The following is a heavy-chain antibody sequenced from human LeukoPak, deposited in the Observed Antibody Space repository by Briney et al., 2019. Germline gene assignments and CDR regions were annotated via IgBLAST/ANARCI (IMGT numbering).Heavy chain of an antibody. V-gene: IGHV4-4*08. CDR3: ARQPANTAAFDV. Sequence: SETLSLTCTVSRGSFNAFYWSWIRQPPGKGLEWIAYVRANGENNYNPSLKSRVAISLDTANSQISLRLNFVTAADTAIYYCARQPANTAAFDVWGQGTMVTVSS. CDR2: VRANGEN. D-gene: IGHD5-18*01. J-gene: IGHJ3*01. CDR1: RGSFNAFY.